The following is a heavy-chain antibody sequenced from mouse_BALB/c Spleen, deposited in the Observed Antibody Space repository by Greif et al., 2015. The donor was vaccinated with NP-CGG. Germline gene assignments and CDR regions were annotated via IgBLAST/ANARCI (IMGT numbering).Heavy chain of an antibody. Sequence: QAQLQQPGAELAKPGASAKMSCKASGYTFTSYWMHWVKQRPGQGLEWIGYINPSTGYTEYNQKFKDKATLTADKSSSTAYMQLSSRTSEDSAVYYCARKRYCDVWGAGTTVTVSS. CDR2: INPSTGYT. V-gene: IGHV1-7*01. CDR3: ARKRYCDV. CDR1: GYTFTSYW. J-gene: IGHJ1*01.